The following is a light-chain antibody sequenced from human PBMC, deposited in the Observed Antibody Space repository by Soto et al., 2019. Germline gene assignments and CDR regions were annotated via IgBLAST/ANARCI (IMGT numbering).Light chain of an antibody. CDR1: TRDIAGYNY. J-gene: IGLJ1*01. V-gene: IGLV2-14*01. Sequence: QSALSQPSCVSGSDGHSITIACAGTTRDIAGYNYISWYQQLPGKAPKLMIYQVTIRPSGISNRFSGSKSGSTASLTISGLQAEDEADYYCSSHSSSSAYYVFGTGTKVTVL. CDR2: QVT. CDR3: SSHSSSSAYYV.